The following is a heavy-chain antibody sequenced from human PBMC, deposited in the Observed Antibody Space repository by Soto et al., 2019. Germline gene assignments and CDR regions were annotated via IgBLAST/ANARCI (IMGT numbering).Heavy chain of an antibody. CDR1: GFTFSSYA. CDR2: ISGSGGST. J-gene: IGHJ5*02. CDR3: AKGGSYDFWPLRPLNWFAP. V-gene: IGHV3-23*01. D-gene: IGHD3-3*01. Sequence: GGSLRLSCAASGFTFSSYAMSWVRQAPGKGLEWVSAISGSGGSTYYADSVKGRFTISRDNSKNTLYLQMNSLRAEDTAVYYCAKGGSYDFWPLRPLNWFAPWGQGTLVTVSS.